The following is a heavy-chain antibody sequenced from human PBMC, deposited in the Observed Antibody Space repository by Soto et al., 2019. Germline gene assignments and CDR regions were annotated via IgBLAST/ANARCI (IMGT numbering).Heavy chain of an antibody. CDR1: GFTFSSYG. CDR2: IWYDGSNK. CDR3: ASQKD. J-gene: IGHJ4*02. Sequence: GSLILSCAASGFTFSSYGMHWVRQAPGNGLEWVAVIWYDGSNKYYSDSVKGRFTISRDNSKNMLYLQMNSLRVEDTAVYYCASQKDWGQGTMVTVSS. V-gene: IGHV3-33*01.